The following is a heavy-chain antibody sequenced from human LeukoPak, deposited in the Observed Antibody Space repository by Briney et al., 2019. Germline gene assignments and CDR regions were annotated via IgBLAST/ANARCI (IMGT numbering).Heavy chain of an antibody. CDR2: ISAYNGNT. CDR3: ARGSYSTYYLDV. D-gene: IGHD4-11*01. Sequence: ASVKASCKASGYTFTSYGISWVRQAPGQGLEWMGWISAYNGNTNYAQNLQGRVTMTTDTSTSTAYMELRSLRSDDTAVYYCARGSYSTYYLDVWGKGTTVTVSS. J-gene: IGHJ6*03. CDR1: GYTFTSYG. V-gene: IGHV1-18*01.